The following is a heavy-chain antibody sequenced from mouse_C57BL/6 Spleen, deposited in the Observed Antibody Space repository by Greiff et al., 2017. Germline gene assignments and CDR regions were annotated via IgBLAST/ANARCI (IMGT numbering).Heavy chain of an antibody. J-gene: IGHJ2*01. Sequence: QVQLQQSGAELVKPGASVQMSCTASGYTFTTYPIEWMKQNHGKSLAWIGNFHPYNDDTKYNEKFKGKATLTVAKSSSTVFLELSRLSSEYAAVYYCARGSLGRDFDYWGQGTTLTVSS. CDR3: ARGSLGRDFDY. CDR2: FHPYNDDT. V-gene: IGHV1-47*01. CDR1: GYTFTTYP. D-gene: IGHD4-1*01.